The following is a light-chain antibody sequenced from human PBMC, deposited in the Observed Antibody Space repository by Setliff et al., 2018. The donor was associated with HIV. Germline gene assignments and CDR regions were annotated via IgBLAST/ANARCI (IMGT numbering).Light chain of an antibody. J-gene: IGLJ1*01. CDR3: CSYASTGSFV. CDR2: EVS. CDR1: SSDVGSYNF. V-gene: IGLV2-23*02. Sequence: SALTQPASVSGSPGQSITTACAGTSSDVGSYNFVSWYQQHPGKAPKLIIYEVSKWPSGVSNHFSGSKSGSTASLTISGLQTEDEAEYYCCSYASTGSFVFGTGTKVTVL.